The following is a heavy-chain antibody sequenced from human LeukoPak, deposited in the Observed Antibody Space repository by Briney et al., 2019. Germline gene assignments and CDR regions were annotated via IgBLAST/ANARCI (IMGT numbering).Heavy chain of an antibody. V-gene: IGHV4-38-2*02. CDR3: ARTDYYDSSCYPVFVAFDI. CDR1: GYSISSGYY. D-gene: IGHD3-22*01. Sequence: SETLSRTCTDSGYSISSGYYWSWIRQPPGKGLEWIGSIYHSGSTYYNPSLKSRVTISVDTSKNQFSLKLSSVTAADTAVYYCARTDYYDSSCYPVFVAFDIWGQGTMVTLSS. J-gene: IGHJ3*02. CDR2: IYHSGST.